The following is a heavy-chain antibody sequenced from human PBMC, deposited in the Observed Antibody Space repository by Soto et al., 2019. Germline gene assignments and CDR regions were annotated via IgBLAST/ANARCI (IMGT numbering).Heavy chain of an antibody. Sequence: PGESLKISCKGSGYSFTSYWIGWVRQMPGKGLEWMGIIYPGDSDTRYSPSFQGQVTISADKSISTAYLQWSSLKASDTAMYYCARHTNYYDRSGYYLNWFDPWGQGTLVTVSS. CDR2: IYPGDSDT. D-gene: IGHD3-22*01. V-gene: IGHV5-51*01. CDR3: ARHTNYYDRSGYYLNWFDP. J-gene: IGHJ5*02. CDR1: GYSFTSYW.